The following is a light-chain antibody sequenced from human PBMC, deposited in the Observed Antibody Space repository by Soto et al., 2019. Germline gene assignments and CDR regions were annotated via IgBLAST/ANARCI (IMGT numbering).Light chain of an antibody. CDR3: QHYADSPPVFT. CDR2: AAS. V-gene: IGKV3-20*01. CDR1: RFVSNYY. J-gene: IGKJ3*01. Sequence: DIVLTQSPGTLSLSPGDRATLSCRTSRFVSNYYVAWYQQRPGQAPRLLIYAASSRATDIPDRFSGSGSVTDVTLTISTLEPEDFAVYFCQHYADSPPVFTFGPGTKVEI.